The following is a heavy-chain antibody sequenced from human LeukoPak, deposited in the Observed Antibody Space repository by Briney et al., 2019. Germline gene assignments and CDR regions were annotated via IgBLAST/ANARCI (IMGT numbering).Heavy chain of an antibody. CDR2: ISAYNGNT. J-gene: IGHJ5*02. V-gene: IGHV1-18*01. Sequence: GASVKVSCKASGYTFTSYGISWVRQAPGQGLEWMGWISAYNGNTNYAQKLQGRVTMTTDTSTSTAYMELRSLRSDDTAVYYCARDTHIVGATPGYNWFDPWGQGTLVTVSS. D-gene: IGHD1-26*01. CDR1: GYTFTSYG. CDR3: ARDTHIVGATPGYNWFDP.